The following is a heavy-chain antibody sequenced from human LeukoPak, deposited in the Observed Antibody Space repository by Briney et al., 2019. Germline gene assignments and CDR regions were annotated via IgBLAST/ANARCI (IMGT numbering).Heavy chain of an antibody. CDR1: GFIFTGYF. J-gene: IGHJ4*02. CDR3: ARAVRCSGGSCYYFDY. CDR2: IKHDGSEK. Sequence: LSGGSLRLSCAASGFIFTGYFMSWVRQAPGKGLEWVASIKHDGSEKYYVDSVRGRFTISRDNTKNLLYLQMSSLRSEDTAVYYCARAVRCSGGSCYYFDYWGQGTLVTVSS. D-gene: IGHD2-15*01. V-gene: IGHV3-7*03.